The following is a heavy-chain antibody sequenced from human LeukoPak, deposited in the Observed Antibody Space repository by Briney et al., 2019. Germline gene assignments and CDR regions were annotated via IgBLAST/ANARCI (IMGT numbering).Heavy chain of an antibody. CDR2: ISSSSSYI. V-gene: IGHV3-21*01. Sequence: GGSLRLSCAASGFTFSSYSMNWVHQAPGKGLEWVSSISSSSSYIYYADSVKGRFTISRDNAKNSLYLQMNSLRAEDTAVYYCARDILSITGSGSYSDYWGQGTLVTVSS. J-gene: IGHJ4*02. CDR1: GFTFSSYS. CDR3: ARDILSITGSGSYSDY. D-gene: IGHD3-10*01.